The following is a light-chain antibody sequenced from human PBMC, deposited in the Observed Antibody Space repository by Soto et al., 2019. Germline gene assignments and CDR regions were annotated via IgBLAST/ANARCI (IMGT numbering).Light chain of an antibody. CDR2: GAS. CDR3: EQSNTWPWT. V-gene: IGKV3-15*01. Sequence: EIVWMPSPGTSSLSPGGIATRGCRASQSVSSNLAWYQKKPGQAPRLLIYGASTRATGIQGRFSGSGSRTEFTLTLRSLQSEYFAVSYCEQSNTWPWTFGPGTKVDIK. J-gene: IGKJ3*01. CDR1: QSVSSN.